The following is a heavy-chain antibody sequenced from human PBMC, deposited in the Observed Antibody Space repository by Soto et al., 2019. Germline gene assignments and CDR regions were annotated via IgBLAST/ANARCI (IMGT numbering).Heavy chain of an antibody. CDR1: GFTFSSYG. J-gene: IGHJ6*03. D-gene: IGHD7-27*01. Sequence: EVQLVESGGGLVQPGGSLRLSCAASGFTFSSYGMHWVRQAPGKGLVWVSRSNSDGSSTSYADSVKGRFTISRDNAKNTLYLQMNSLRAEDTAVYYCARASWDYYYYYMDVWGKGTTVTVSS. CDR3: ARASWDYYYYYMDV. V-gene: IGHV3-74*01. CDR2: SNSDGSST.